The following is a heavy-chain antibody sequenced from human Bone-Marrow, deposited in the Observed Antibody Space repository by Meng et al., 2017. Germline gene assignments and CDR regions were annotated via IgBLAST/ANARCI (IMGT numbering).Heavy chain of an antibody. CDR3: ARDRGRTTGTTDYYFAY. CDR1: GGTFSSYT. Sequence: SVKVSCKASGGTFSSYTISWVRQAPGQGLEWMGRIIPILGIANYAQKFQGRVTITADKSTSTAYMELSRLRSEDTAVYYCARDRGRTTGTTDYYFAYWGPGTQVTVSS. D-gene: IGHD1-1*01. V-gene: IGHV1-69*04. J-gene: IGHJ4*01. CDR2: IIPILGIA.